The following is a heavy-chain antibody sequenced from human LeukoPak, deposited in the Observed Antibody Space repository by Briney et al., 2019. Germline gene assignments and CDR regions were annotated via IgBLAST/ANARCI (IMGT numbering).Heavy chain of an antibody. CDR1: GDSVSSDSAA. Sequence: SQTLSLTCAISGDSVSSDSAAWNWIRQSPSRGLEWLGRAYFRSKWYYVYAISVKSRITINPDTSRDQFSLQLNSVTPEDTALYYCARESENAFDIWGQGTMVTVSS. CDR2: AYFRSKWYY. CDR3: ARESENAFDI. J-gene: IGHJ3*02. V-gene: IGHV6-1*01.